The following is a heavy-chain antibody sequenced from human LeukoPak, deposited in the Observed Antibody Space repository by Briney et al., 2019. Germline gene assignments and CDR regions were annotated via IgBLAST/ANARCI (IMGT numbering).Heavy chain of an antibody. CDR3: ARGPSGYDSYFDY. V-gene: IGHV4-59*01. CDR2: IYYSGST. CDR1: GGSISSYY. Sequence: SETLSLTCTVSGGSISSYYWSWIRQPPGKGLEWIGYIYYSGSTNYNPSLKSRVTISVDTSKNQLSLKLSSVTAADTAVYYCARGPSGYDSYFDYWGQGTLVTVSS. J-gene: IGHJ4*02. D-gene: IGHD5-12*01.